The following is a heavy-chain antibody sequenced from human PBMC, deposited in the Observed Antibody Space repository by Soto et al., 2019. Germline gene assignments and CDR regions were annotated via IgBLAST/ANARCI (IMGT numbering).Heavy chain of an antibody. Sequence: QVQLVQSGAEVKKPGSSVKVSCKASGGTFSSYTVTWVRQAPGQGLEWMGRSIPIRGIANYAQKFQGRVTITVDKSTSTAYMELGSLRSEDTVGYYCARSVDLRYFDLNDYYYYYMDVWGKGTTVTVSS. J-gene: IGHJ6*03. D-gene: IGHD3-9*01. CDR1: GGTFSSYT. CDR2: SIPIRGIA. V-gene: IGHV1-69*02. CDR3: ARSVDLRYFDLNDYYYYYMDV.